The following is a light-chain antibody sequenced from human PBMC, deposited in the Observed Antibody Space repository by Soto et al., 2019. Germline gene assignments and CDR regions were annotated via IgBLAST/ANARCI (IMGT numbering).Light chain of an antibody. V-gene: IGLV2-14*01. CDR1: SSDVGGYNY. Sequence: QSALTQPASVSGSPGQSITIFCTGTSSDVGGYNYVSWYQQYPGKAPKLMIYEVSNRPSGVSNRFSGSKSGNTASLTISGLQADDEADYYCSSYTSSSTLVFGVGTKLTVL. CDR2: EVS. CDR3: SSYTSSSTLV. J-gene: IGLJ2*01.